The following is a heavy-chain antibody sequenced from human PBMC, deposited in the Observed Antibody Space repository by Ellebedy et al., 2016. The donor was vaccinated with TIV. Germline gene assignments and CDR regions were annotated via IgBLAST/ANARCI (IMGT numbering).Heavy chain of an antibody. CDR3: ARDKSRTMIALDY. J-gene: IGHJ4*02. CDR2: ITGGGDTT. Sequence: PGGSLRLSCAASGFTFSSHGMAWVRQAPGKGLEWLSGITGGGDTTYYADSVKGRFTISRDNSKNTLYLQMNSLRVEDTAVYYCARDKSRTMIALDYWGQGTLVTVSS. CDR1: GFTFSSHG. V-gene: IGHV3-23*01. D-gene: IGHD3-22*01.